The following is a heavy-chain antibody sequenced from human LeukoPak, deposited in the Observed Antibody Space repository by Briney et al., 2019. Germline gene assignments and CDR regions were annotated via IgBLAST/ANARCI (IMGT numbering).Heavy chain of an antibody. D-gene: IGHD5-18*01. CDR3: ARDLRYSYGYTTGGADY. J-gene: IGHJ4*02. CDR1: GGSISSGSYY. Sequence: SETLSLTCTVSGGSISSGSYYWSWIRQPAGKGLEWIGRIYTSGSTNYNPSLKSRVTISVDTSKNQFSLKLSSVTAADTAVYYCARDLRYSYGYTTGGADYWGQGTLVTVSS. CDR2: IYTSGST. V-gene: IGHV4-61*02.